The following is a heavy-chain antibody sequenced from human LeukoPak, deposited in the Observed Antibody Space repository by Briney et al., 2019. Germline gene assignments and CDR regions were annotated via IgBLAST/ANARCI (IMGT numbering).Heavy chain of an antibody. Sequence: GGSLRLSCAASGFTVSRRYMTWVRQAPGKGLEWVSVIYSSGGTYYADSVKGRFIISRDNSKNTLYLQMNSLRAEDTAVYYCAREFVLRYFEGYMDVWGKGTTVTVSS. CDR3: AREFVLRYFEGYMDV. D-gene: IGHD3-9*01. V-gene: IGHV3-53*01. CDR2: IYSSGGT. CDR1: GFTVSRRY. J-gene: IGHJ6*03.